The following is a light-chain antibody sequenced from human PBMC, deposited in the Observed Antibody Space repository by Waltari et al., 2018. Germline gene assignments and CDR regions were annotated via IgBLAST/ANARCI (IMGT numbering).Light chain of an antibody. CDR2: AAS. CDR1: ENLDTG. V-gene: IGKV1-39*01. CDR3: QQSQTTVFT. J-gene: IGKJ3*01. Sequence: IQLTQSPSSLSASLGDRVTITCRASENLDTGLNWYQQRPRQAPTLLIYAASTLLRGVPSRFSGGGSGTEFTLTINGLQPDDFATYFCQQSQTTVFTFGPGTTVDL.